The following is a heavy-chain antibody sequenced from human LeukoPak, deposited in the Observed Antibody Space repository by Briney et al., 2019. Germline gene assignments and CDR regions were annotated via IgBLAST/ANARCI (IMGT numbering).Heavy chain of an antibody. Sequence: SETLSLTCTVSGGSISSYYWSWIRQPPGKGLEWIGYIYYSGSTNYNPSLKSRVTISVDTSKNQFSLKLSSVTAADTAVCYCARDPDGSATNWFDPWGQGTLVNVSS. CDR2: IYYSGST. CDR1: GGSISSYY. CDR3: ARDPDGSATNWFDP. J-gene: IGHJ5*02. D-gene: IGHD3-10*01. V-gene: IGHV4-59*01.